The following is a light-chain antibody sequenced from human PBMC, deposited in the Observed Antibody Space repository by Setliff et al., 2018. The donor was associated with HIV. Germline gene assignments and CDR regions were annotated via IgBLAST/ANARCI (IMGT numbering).Light chain of an antibody. Sequence: QSVLTQPASVSGSPGQSITISCTGTSSDVGTYNLVSWYQQHPGKAPKVMIYEVTKRPSGVSNRFSGSKSGNTASLTISGLQAEDEADYYCCSYAGSSTFEGFGGGTK. CDR2: EVT. CDR1: SSDVGTYNL. V-gene: IGLV2-23*02. J-gene: IGLJ2*01. CDR3: CSYAGSSTFEG.